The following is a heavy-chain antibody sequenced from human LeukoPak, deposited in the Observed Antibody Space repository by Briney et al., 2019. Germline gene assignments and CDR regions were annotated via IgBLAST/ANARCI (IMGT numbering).Heavy chain of an antibody. CDR3: ARVGVVTAILSDAFDI. CDR1: GFTFSSYW. J-gene: IGHJ3*02. Sequence: GGSLRLSCAASGFTFSSYWMSWVRQAPGKGLEWVANIKQDGSEKYYVDSVKGRFTISRDNAKNSLYLQMNSLRAEDTAVYYCARVGVVTAILSDAFDIWGQGTMVTVSS. D-gene: IGHD2-21*02. CDR2: IKQDGSEK. V-gene: IGHV3-7*01.